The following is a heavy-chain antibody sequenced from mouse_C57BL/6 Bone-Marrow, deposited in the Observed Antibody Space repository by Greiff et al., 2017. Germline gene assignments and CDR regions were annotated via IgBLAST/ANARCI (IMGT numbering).Heavy chain of an antibody. CDR2: IYPGDGDT. J-gene: IGHJ4*01. V-gene: IGHV1-80*01. D-gene: IGHD1-1*01. CDR3: ASDYYGSRYYAMDY. CDR1: GYAFSSYW. Sequence: QVHVKQSGAELVKPGASVKISCKASGYAFSSYWMNWVKQRPGKGLEWIGQIYPGDGDTNYNGKFKGKATLTADKSSSTAYMQLSRLTSEDSAVYFGASDYYGSRYYAMDYWGQGTSVTVSS.